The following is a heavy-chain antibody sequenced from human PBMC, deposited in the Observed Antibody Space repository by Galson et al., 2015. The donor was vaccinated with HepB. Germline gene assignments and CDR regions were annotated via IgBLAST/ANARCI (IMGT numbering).Heavy chain of an antibody. V-gene: IGHV2-70*11. CDR3: ARTGAYTVVNAFDI. CDR1: GFSLSTSGMC. Sequence: ALVKPTQTLTLTCTFSGFSLSTSGMCVSWIRQPPGKALEWLARIDWDDDKYYSTSLKTRLTISKDTSKNQVVLTMTNMDPVDTATYYCARTGAYTVVNAFDIWGQGTMVTVSS. D-gene: IGHD4-23*01. CDR2: IDWDDDK. J-gene: IGHJ3*02.